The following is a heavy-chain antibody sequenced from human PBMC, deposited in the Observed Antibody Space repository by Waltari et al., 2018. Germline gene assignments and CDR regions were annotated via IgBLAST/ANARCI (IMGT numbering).Heavy chain of an antibody. V-gene: IGHV4-34*01. CDR1: GGSFSGYY. CDR2: INHSGST. J-gene: IGHJ6*02. CDR3: ARGQGIALGLGYYYYGMDV. Sequence: QVQLQQWGAGLLKPSETLSLTCAVYGGSFSGYYWSWLRKPPGKGLEWIGEINHSGSTNYNPSLKSRVTISVDTSKNQFSLKLSSVTAADTAVYYCARGQGIALGLGYYYYGMDVWGQGTTVTVSS. D-gene: IGHD6-13*01.